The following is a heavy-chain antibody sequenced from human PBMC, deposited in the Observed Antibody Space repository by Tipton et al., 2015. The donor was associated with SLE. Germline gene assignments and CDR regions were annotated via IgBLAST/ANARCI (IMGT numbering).Heavy chain of an antibody. CDR3: ARRINGPNAFDI. CDR1: GGSISGYY. CDR2: VYYNGDT. V-gene: IGHV4-59*12. D-gene: IGHD2-8*01. J-gene: IGHJ3*02. Sequence: TLSLTCSVFGGSISGYYWTWIRQPPGRGLEWIGYVYYNGDTSYSPALKSRVTVSVDASRNQFSLKLTSVTAADTAVYYCARRINGPNAFDIWGQGTLLTVSS.